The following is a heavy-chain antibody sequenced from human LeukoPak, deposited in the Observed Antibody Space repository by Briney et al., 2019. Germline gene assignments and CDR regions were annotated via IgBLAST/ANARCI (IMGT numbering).Heavy chain of an antibody. V-gene: IGHV4-59*08. Sequence: SETLSLTCTVSGGSISSYYWSWIRQPPGKGLEWIRYIYYSGSTKYNPSLKSRVTMTVDTSKNQFSLKLSSVTAADTAVYYCARHRGSGSPYFDYWGQGTLVTVSS. D-gene: IGHD3-10*01. CDR1: GGSISSYY. J-gene: IGHJ4*02. CDR3: ARHRGSGSPYFDY. CDR2: IYYSGST.